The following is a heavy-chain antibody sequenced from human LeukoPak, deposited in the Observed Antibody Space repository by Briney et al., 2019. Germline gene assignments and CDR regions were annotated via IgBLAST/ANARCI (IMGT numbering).Heavy chain of an antibody. J-gene: IGHJ3*02. CDR3: ARVAGGSYRYNDAFDI. D-gene: IGHD3-16*02. V-gene: IGHV3-23*01. Sequence: GGSLRLSCAASGFTFSSYAMSWVRQAPGKGLEWVSAISGSGGSTYYADSVKGRFTISRDNSKNTLYLQMNSLRAEDTAVYYCARVAGGSYRYNDAFDIWGQGTMVTVSS. CDR2: ISGSGGST. CDR1: GFTFSSYA.